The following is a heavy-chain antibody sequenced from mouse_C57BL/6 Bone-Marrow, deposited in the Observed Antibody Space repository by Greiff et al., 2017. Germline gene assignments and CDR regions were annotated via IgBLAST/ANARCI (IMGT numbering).Heavy chain of an antibody. CDR1: GFTFSSYG. Sequence: EVNVVESGGDLVKPGGSLKLSCAASGFTFSSYGMSWVRQTPDKRLEWVATISSGGSYTYYPHSVKGRCTFSRDTAKNTLYLQMSSLKSEDTAIYYCARHEDYDYGFAYWGQGTLVTVSA. CDR2: ISSGGSYT. J-gene: IGHJ3*01. V-gene: IGHV5-6*01. CDR3: ARHEDYDYGFAY. D-gene: IGHD2-4*01.